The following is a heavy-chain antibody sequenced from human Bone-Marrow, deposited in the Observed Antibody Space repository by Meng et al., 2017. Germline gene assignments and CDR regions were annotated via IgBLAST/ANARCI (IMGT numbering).Heavy chain of an antibody. V-gene: IGHV5-51*01. D-gene: IGHD6-13*01. CDR1: GYNFPTYW. CDR2: IYPGDSET. J-gene: IGHJ4*02. CDR3: ATHSSTWYQGNY. Sequence: KVSCKGSGYNFPTYWIAWVRQMPGKGLEWMGIIYPGDSETRYSLSFQGQVTISADKSINTAYLQWSSLKASDTAMYYCATHSSTWYQGNYWGQGTLVTVSS.